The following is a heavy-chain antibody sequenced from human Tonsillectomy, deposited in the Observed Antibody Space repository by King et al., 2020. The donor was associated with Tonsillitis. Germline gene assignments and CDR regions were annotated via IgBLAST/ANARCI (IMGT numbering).Heavy chain of an antibody. CDR3: ARGPSEIFGVILTPPTYFDY. J-gene: IGHJ4*02. CDR1: GASLLVSH. CDR2: LPKLGST. V-gene: IGHV4-34*01. D-gene: IGHD3-3*01. Sequence: PLPHSGPFLFTRSSPLSLHFSLPGASLLVSHCNLHRPATGKLLYVLLALPKLGSTNYNPSVKRRVTISVDTSKNQFSLKLDSVTAADAAVYYCARGPSEIFGVILTPPTYFDYWGQGTLVTVSS.